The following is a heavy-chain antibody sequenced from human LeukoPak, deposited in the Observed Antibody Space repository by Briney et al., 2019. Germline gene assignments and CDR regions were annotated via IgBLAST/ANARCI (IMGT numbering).Heavy chain of an antibody. V-gene: IGHV4-4*07. CDR3: ARDGAYEYGDYWLDY. D-gene: IGHD4-17*01. J-gene: IGHJ4*02. CDR1: GDSISRYY. CDR2: IYNTGST. Sequence: SETLSLTCIVSGDSISRYYWSWIRQPAGKGLEWIGRIYNTGSTTYNPSLKSRVTMSLDTSKNQFSLKLRSVTAADTAVYYCARDGAYEYGDYWLDYWGQGTLVTVSS.